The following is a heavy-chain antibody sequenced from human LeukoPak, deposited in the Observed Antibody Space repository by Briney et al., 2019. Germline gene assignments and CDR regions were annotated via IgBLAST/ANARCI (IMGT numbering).Heavy chain of an antibody. D-gene: IGHD6-13*01. CDR1: GGSISSSSYY. CDR2: IYYSGST. V-gene: IGHV4-39*07. Sequence: PSETLSLTCTVSGGSISSSSYYWGWIRQPPGKGLEWIGSIYYSGSTYYKPSLKSRVTISVDTSKNQFSLKLNSVTAADTAVYYCAREQQQLVNWFDPWGQGTLVTVSS. CDR3: AREQQQLVNWFDP. J-gene: IGHJ5*02.